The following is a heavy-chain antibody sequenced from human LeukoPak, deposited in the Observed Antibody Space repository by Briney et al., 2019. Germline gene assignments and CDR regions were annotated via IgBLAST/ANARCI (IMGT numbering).Heavy chain of an antibody. Sequence: SETLSLTCAVYGGSFSGYYWTWIRQPPGKGLEWIGEVNHSGNTKYHPSLKTRVSISVDTSKSQFFLNLRSVTAADTAVYYCARGPKYYYDSSGYYRFDYWGRGTLVTVSS. CDR3: ARGPKYYYDSSGYYRFDY. D-gene: IGHD3-22*01. CDR1: GGSFSGYY. J-gene: IGHJ4*02. CDR2: VNHSGNT. V-gene: IGHV4-34*01.